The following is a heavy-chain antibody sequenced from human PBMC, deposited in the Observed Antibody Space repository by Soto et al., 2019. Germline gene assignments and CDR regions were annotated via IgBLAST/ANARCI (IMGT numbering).Heavy chain of an antibody. CDR3: AKDATGEYLLDAFDM. V-gene: IGHV3-30*18. J-gene: IGHJ3*02. CDR1: GFTFSSYC. D-gene: IGHD2-2*01. CDR2: ISYDGSDK. Sequence: QEQLVESGGGVVQPERSLRLSCEASGFTFSSYCMKWVSQAPGKGLEWVAVISYDGSDKYYADSVKGRFTISRDNSKNTLYLQMNSLTADATAVYYCAKDATGEYLLDAFDMWGKRTMVTGTS.